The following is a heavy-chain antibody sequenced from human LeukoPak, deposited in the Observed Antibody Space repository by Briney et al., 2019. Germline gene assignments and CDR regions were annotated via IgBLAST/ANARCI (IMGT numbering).Heavy chain of an antibody. J-gene: IGHJ3*02. D-gene: IGHD6-13*01. V-gene: IGHV1-2*02. CDR2: INPNSGGT. Sequence: ASVKVSCKASGYTFTGYYMHWVRQAPGQGLEWMGWINPNSGGTNYAQKFQGRVTMTRHTSISTAYMELSRLRSDDTAVYYCAREGIAAAGTYAFDIWGQGTMVTVSS. CDR1: GYTFTGYY. CDR3: AREGIAAAGTYAFDI.